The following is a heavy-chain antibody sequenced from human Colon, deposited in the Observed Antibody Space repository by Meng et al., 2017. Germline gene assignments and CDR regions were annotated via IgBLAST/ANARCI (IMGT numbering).Heavy chain of an antibody. CDR2: INHSGRT. CDR1: GGSFSGYY. D-gene: IGHD3-9*01. CDR3: ARGVDWAKSGNF. Sequence: QVQLQQWGAGLLKPSETLSLTCAVYGGSFSGYYWNWIRQSPGKGLEWIGQINHSGRTIYNPSLKSRVTTSIDTSKNQFSLNLTSATAADTAVYYCARGVDWAKSGNFWGQGTLVTVSS. J-gene: IGHJ4*02. V-gene: IGHV4-34*01.